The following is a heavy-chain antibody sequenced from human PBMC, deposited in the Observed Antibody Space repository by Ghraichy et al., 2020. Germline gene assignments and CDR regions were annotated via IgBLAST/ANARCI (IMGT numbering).Heavy chain of an antibody. J-gene: IGHJ6*02. CDR1: GFTFSDYY. V-gene: IGHV3-11*01. D-gene: IGHD3-3*01. CDR3: ARDSDGRITIFGVVIIGVSRDYGMDV. CDR2: ISSSGSTI. Sequence: GGSLRLSCAASGFTFSDYYMSWIRQAPGKGLEWVSYISSSGSTIYYADSVKGRFTISRDNAKNSLYLQMNSLRAEDTAVYYCARDSDGRITIFGVVIIGVSRDYGMDVWGQGTTVTVSS.